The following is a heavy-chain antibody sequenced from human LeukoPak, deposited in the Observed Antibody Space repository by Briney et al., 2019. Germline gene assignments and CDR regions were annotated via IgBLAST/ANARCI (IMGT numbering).Heavy chain of an antibody. Sequence: SETLSLTCTVSGGSVSSDSYFWTWIRQPPGKGLEWIGYIYYSGSTNYNPSLKSRVTISLDTSKSQISLKLSSVTAADTAVCYCARGQRRLQDYWGQGTLVTVSS. J-gene: IGHJ4*02. CDR2: IYYSGST. CDR3: ARGQRRLQDY. V-gene: IGHV4-61*01. CDR1: GGSVSSDSYF.